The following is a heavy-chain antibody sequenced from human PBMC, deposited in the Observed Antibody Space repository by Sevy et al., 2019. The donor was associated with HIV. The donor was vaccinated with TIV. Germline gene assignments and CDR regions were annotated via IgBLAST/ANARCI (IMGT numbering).Heavy chain of an antibody. D-gene: IGHD6-13*01. CDR2: ISYDAINK. J-gene: IGHJ4*02. CDR3: AKNTAAVGTGGFDY. CDR1: GFTFSYYG. V-gene: IGHV3-30*02. Sequence: GGSLRLSCAASGFTFSYYGMHWVRQAPGKGLEWVTFISYDAINKYYADSVKGRFTISRDNSKNTQYLQMNSLRPEDTALYYCAKNTAAVGTGGFDYWGQGTLVTVSS.